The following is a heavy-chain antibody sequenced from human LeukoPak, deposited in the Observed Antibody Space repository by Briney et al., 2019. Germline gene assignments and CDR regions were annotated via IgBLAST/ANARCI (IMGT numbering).Heavy chain of an antibody. J-gene: IGHJ4*02. CDR3: VRGYSSGYRLDY. D-gene: IGHD3-22*01. V-gene: IGHV3-74*01. CDR1: GFTFSSYW. Sequence: GGSLRPSCAASGFTFSSYWMHWVRQDPVKGLLWVSRINGDGSSTDYADSEKGRFTISRDNAKNTVYLQMNSLKAEDTAVYYCVRGYSSGYRLDYWGQGTLVTVSS. CDR2: INGDGSST.